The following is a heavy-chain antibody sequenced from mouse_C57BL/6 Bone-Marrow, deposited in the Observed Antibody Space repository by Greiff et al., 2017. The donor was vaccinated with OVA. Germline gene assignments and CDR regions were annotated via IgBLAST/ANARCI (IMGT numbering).Heavy chain of an antibody. CDR3: ARRLSYYRLFDY. V-gene: IGHV1-82*01. D-gene: IGHD1-1*01. CDR1: GYAFSSSW. CDR2: IYPGDGDT. J-gene: IGHJ2*01. Sequence: QVQLQQSGPELVKPGASVKISCKASGYAFSSSWMNWVKQRPGKGLEWIGRIYPGDGDTNYNGKFKGKATLTADKSSSTAYMQLSSLTSEDAAVDFCARRLSYYRLFDYWGQGTTLTVSS.